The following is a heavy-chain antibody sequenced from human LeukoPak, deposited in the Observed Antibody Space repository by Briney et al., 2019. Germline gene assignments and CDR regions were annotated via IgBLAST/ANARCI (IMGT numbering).Heavy chain of an antibody. CDR2: MNPNSGNT. D-gene: IGHD1-26*01. Sequence: ASVNVSCKASGYTFTSYDINWVRQATGQGLEWMGWMNPNSGNTGYAQKFQGRVTMTRNTSISTAYMELSSLRSEDTAVYYCARIFSGSYITPSDYWGQGTLVTVSS. V-gene: IGHV1-8*01. CDR1: GYTFTSYD. J-gene: IGHJ4*02. CDR3: ARIFSGSYITPSDY.